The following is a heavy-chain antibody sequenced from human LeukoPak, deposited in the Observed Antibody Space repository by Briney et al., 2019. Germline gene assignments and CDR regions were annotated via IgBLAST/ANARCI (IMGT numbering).Heavy chain of an antibody. Sequence: GGSLRLSCAASGSTFSNYGMHWVRQAPGKGLEWVAVMSYDGTNKYYGDSVKGRFTISRDNSKNMLYLQMNSLRAEDTAVYYCARDIATSGPGWFDPWGQGTLVTVSS. CDR1: GSTFSNYG. CDR3: ARDIATSGPGWFDP. D-gene: IGHD6-13*01. V-gene: IGHV3-30*03. CDR2: MSYDGTNK. J-gene: IGHJ5*02.